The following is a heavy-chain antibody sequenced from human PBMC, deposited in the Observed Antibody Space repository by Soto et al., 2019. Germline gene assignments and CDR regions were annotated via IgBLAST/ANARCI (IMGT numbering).Heavy chain of an antibody. D-gene: IGHD5-18*01. CDR3: GRGGSDSPMAPGY. CDR1: GFTFSSYW. Sequence: VGSLRLSCAGSGFTFSSYWMHWVRQAPGKGLVWVSRINPDGSATNYADSVKGRFTISRDNAKNTLYLQMNSLRAEDTAVFYCGRGGSDSPMAPGYWGQGTLVTVSS. J-gene: IGHJ4*02. CDR2: INPDGSAT. V-gene: IGHV3-74*01.